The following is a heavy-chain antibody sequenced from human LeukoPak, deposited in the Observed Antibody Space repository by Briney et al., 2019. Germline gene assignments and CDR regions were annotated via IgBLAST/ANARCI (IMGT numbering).Heavy chain of an antibody. J-gene: IGHJ4*02. CDR2: ISYDGSNK. CDR1: GFTFSSYA. CDR3: ARDRERWLQTFDY. Sequence: AGGSLRLSCAASGFTFSSYAMHWVRQAPGKGLEWVAVISYDGSNKYYADSVKGRFTISRDNSKSTLYLQMNSLRAEDTAVYYCARDRERWLQTFDYWGQGTLVTVSS. D-gene: IGHD5-24*01. V-gene: IGHV3-30-3*01.